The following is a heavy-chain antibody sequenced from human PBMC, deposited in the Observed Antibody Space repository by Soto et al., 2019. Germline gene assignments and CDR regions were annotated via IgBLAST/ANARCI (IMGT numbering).Heavy chain of an antibody. CDR1: GFTFLRDA. CDR3: ARGYRGVPSQYEVNDAFDI. V-gene: IGHV3-21*01. D-gene: IGHD3-10*01. Sequence: EVQLVESGGGLVKPGGSLRLSCAASGFTFLRDAMNWVRQAPGTGLEWVSCISSSRTYIYYEDSRFTISRNNAKNSLYRQMNGVRVEDTAVYYCARGYRGVPSQYEVNDAFDIWGQGTMVNVSS. J-gene: IGHJ3*02. CDR2: ISSSRTYI.